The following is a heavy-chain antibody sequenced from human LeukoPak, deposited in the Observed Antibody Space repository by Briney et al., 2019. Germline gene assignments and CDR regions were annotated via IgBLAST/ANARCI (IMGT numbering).Heavy chain of an antibody. Sequence: SETLSLTCTVSGGSISSSSYYWGWIRQPPGKGLEWIGSIYYSGSAYYNPSLKSRVTISVDTSTNQFTLKLSSVTAADTAVYSCAGHVDTATGVDYWGQGTLVTVSS. CDR1: GGSISSSSYY. CDR2: IYYSGSA. CDR3: AGHVDTATGVDY. V-gene: IGHV4-39*01. D-gene: IGHD5-18*01. J-gene: IGHJ4*02.